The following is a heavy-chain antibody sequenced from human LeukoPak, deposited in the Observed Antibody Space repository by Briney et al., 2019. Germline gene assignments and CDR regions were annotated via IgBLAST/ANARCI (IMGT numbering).Heavy chain of an antibody. J-gene: IGHJ2*01. Sequence: GGSLRLSCAASGFTFGSYGMHWVRQAPGKGLEWVAFIRYDGSNKYYADSVKGRFTISRDNSKNTLYLEMNSLRYEDTALYYCAKEGAWGNWYFDLWGRGTLVTVSS. CDR2: IRYDGSNK. V-gene: IGHV3-30*02. CDR1: GFTFGSYG. D-gene: IGHD3-16*01. CDR3: AKEGAWGNWYFDL.